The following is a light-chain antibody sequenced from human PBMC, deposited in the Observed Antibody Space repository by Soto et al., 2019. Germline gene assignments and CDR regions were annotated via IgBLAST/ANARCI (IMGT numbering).Light chain of an antibody. CDR1: QSVSSS. V-gene: IGKV3-11*01. J-gene: IGKJ4*01. CDR2: DAS. CDR3: HQRSNWPLT. Sequence: EFVLTQSPATLALSPGERATLSCRASQSVSSSLAWYQQKPGQAPRLLIYDASNRATDIPARFSGSGSGTDFTLTISSLEPEDFAVYYCHQRSNWPLTFGGGTKVAIK.